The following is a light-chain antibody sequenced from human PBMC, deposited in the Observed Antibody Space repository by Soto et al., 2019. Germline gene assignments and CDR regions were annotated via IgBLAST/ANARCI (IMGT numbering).Light chain of an antibody. CDR1: QSVSSY. Sequence: EIMLTQSPATLSLSPGERATLSCRASQSVSSYLAWYQQKPGQAPRLLIYDASNRATGIPARFSGSGSGTDFTLTISSLEPEDFAVYYCQQRSNWPPETTFGQGTKLEIK. CDR2: DAS. CDR3: QQRSNWPPETT. V-gene: IGKV3-11*01. J-gene: IGKJ2*01.